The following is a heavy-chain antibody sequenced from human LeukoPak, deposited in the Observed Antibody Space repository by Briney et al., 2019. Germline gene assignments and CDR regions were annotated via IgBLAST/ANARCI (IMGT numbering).Heavy chain of an antibody. CDR3: ARGGRSSTSY. Sequence: PSETLSLTCAVYGGSFSGYYWSWIRPPQGKGLWWIGELNHSGSTNYNPSLKSRVTISVDTSKNQFSLKLTSVTAADTAVYYCARGGRSSTSYWGQGTLVTVSS. J-gene: IGHJ4*02. CDR1: GGSFSGYY. CDR2: LNHSGST. D-gene: IGHD2-2*01. V-gene: IGHV4-34*01.